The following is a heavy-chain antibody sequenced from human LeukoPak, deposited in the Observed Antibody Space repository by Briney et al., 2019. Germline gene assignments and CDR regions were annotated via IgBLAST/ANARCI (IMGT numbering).Heavy chain of an antibody. D-gene: IGHD6-19*01. V-gene: IGHV4-39*07. CDR3: ASSYSSGWYETYYYYMGV. CDR1: GGSISSSSYY. CDR2: IYYSGST. Sequence: SETLSLTCTVSGGSISSSSYYWGWIRQPPGKGLEWIGSIYYSGSTYYNPSLKSRVTISVGTSKNQFSLKLSSVTAADTAVYYCASSYSSGWYETYYYYMGVWGKGTTVTVSS. J-gene: IGHJ6*03.